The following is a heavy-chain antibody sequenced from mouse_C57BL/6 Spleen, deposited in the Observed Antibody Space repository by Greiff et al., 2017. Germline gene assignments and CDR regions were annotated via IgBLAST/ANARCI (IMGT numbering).Heavy chain of an antibody. CDR3: ARHSSAYYFDY. D-gene: IGHD1-2*01. CDR2: ISSGGSYT. V-gene: IGHV5-6*01. Sequence: EVMLVESGGDLVKPGGSLKLSCAASGFTFSSYGMSWVRQTPDKRLEWVATISSGGSYTYYPDSVKGRFTISRDNAKNTLYLQMSSLKSEDTAMYYCARHSSAYYFDYWGQGTTLTVSS. CDR1: GFTFSSYG. J-gene: IGHJ2*01.